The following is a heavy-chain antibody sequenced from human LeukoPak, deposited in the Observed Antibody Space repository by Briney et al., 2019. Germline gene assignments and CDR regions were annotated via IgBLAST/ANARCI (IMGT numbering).Heavy chain of an antibody. J-gene: IGHJ6*03. CDR1: GYSISTGYY. V-gene: IGHV4-38-2*02. Sequence: SETLSLTCTVSGYSISTGYYWDWIRQPPGKGLEWIGTFYHGGSTYYNPSLKSRVTISVDTSKNQFSLKLSSVTAADTAVYYCARQRPEYYDFWSGLSGGYYYMDVWGKGTTVTVSS. CDR3: ARQRPEYYDFWSGLSGGYYYMDV. CDR2: FYHGGST. D-gene: IGHD3-3*01.